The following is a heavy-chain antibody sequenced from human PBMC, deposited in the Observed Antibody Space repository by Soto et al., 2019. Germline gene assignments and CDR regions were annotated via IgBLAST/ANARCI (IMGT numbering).Heavy chain of an antibody. CDR1: GFTFNTHW. CDR2: IYFDGITT. V-gene: IGHV3-74*01. J-gene: IGHJ4*02. CDR3: ARAGEMGVEY. Sequence: GWSLRLSCTASGFTFNTHWMHLVRQAPGKGLVWVSRIYFDGITTNYEDSVKGRLTVSRENAKNTVYLHVNTLRDEDTAVYYCARAGEMGVEYWGKGTLVTVSS. D-gene: IGHD1-26*01.